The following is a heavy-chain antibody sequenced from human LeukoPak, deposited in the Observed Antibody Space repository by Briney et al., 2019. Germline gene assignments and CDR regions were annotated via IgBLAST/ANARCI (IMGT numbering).Heavy chain of an antibody. CDR2: IYHSGST. Sequence: SETLSLTCTVSGYSISSGYYWGWIRQPPGKGLEWIGSIYHSGSTYYNPSPKSRVTISVDKSKNQFSLKLRSVTAADTAVYYCARDSYYYDSSGLLDYWGQGILVTVSS. CDR3: ARDSYYYDSSGLLDY. J-gene: IGHJ4*02. D-gene: IGHD3-22*01. V-gene: IGHV4-38-2*02. CDR1: GYSISSGYY.